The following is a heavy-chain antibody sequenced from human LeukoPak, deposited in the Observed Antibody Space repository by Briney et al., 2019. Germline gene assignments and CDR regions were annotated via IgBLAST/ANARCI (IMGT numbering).Heavy chain of an antibody. CDR1: GFTFSSHS. Sequence: GGSLRLSCAASGFTFSSHSMNWVRQAPGKGLEWVSSISSSSSYIYYADSVKGRFTISRDNAKNSLYLQMNSLRAEDTAVYYCAGELDYYDSSGYRDYWGQGTLVTVSS. V-gene: IGHV3-21*01. CDR2: ISSSSSYI. J-gene: IGHJ4*02. D-gene: IGHD3-22*01. CDR3: AGELDYYDSSGYRDY.